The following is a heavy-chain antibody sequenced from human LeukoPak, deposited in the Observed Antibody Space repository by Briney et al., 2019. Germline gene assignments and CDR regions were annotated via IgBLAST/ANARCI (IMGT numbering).Heavy chain of an antibody. CDR3: APRGDIEHSYGYGKWFDP. Sequence: SETLSLTCAVYGGSFSGYYWSWIRQAPGKGLEWIGEINHSGSTNYNASLKSRVTISVDTSKNQFSLRLSSVTAADTAVYYCAPRGDIEHSYGYGKWFDPRGQGTRVTVSS. CDR2: INHSGST. D-gene: IGHD5-18*01. V-gene: IGHV4-34*01. CDR1: GGSFSGYY. J-gene: IGHJ5*02.